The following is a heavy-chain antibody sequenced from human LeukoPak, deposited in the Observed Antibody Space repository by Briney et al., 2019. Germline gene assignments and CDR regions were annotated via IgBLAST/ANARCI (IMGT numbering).Heavy chain of an antibody. V-gene: IGHV5-51*01. D-gene: IGHD3-3*01. CDR1: GYSFTSYW. J-gene: IGHJ4*02. Sequence: GESLKISCKGYGYSFTSYWIGWVRQMPGKGLEWMGIIYPSDSDTRYSPSFQGQVTISADKSISSAYLQWSSLKASDAAVYYCVRLGAARYFDYWGQGTLVTVSS. CDR3: VRLGAARYFDY. CDR2: IYPSDSDT.